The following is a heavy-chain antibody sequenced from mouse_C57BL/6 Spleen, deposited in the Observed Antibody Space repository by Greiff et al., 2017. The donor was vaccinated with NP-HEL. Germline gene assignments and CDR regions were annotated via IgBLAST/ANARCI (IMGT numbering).Heavy chain of an antibody. CDR2: IYPGAGDT. CDR3: ARSAYDYDDY. J-gene: IGHJ2*01. D-gene: IGHD2-4*01. Sequence: QVHVKQSGPELVKPGASVKISCKASGYAFSSSWMNWVKQRPGKGLEWIGRIYPGAGDTNYNGKFKGKATLTADKSSSTAYMQLSSLTSEDSAVYFCARSAYDYDDYWGQGTTLTVSS. V-gene: IGHV1-82*01. CDR1: GYAFSSSW.